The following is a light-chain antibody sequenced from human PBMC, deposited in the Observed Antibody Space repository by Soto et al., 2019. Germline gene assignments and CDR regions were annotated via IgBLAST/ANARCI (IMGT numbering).Light chain of an antibody. V-gene: IGLV1-40*01. CDR1: TSNIGAPYD. CDR2: GDN. CDR3: QSYDISLHNYV. J-gene: IGLJ1*01. Sequence: QSMLTQPPSVSWAPGQRVSISCTGSTSNIGAPYDVHWYQHLPGTAPKLLIYGDNNRPSGVPDRFSGSKSGTSASLAITRLQAEDEADYYCQSYDISLHNYVFGTWTKVTVL.